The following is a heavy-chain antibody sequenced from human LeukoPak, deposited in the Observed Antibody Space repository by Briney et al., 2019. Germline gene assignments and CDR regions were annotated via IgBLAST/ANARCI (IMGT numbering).Heavy chain of an antibody. CDR2: IYYSGTT. CDR1: GGFISSCHYY. V-gene: IGHV4-39*01. CDR3: ASERSLAWLPRFIDP. Sequence: SETLSLTCTVCGGFISSCHYYWAWVRQPPGKGLEWIGTIYYSGTTHYNPSLKSRVTMSVDTSKSQFSLKLSSVTAADTAVYYCASERSLAWLPRFIDPWGQGILVTVSS. D-gene: IGHD3-3*01. J-gene: IGHJ5*02.